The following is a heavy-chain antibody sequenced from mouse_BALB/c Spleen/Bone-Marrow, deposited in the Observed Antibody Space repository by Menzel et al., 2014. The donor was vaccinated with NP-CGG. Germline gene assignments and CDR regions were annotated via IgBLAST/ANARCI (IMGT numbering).Heavy chain of an antibody. V-gene: IGHV14-3*02. Sequence: EVQLQESGAELVKPGASVKLSCTASGLNIKDTYMHWVQPRPEQGLEWIGRIDPANGNTKYDPNFQGKAPITADTSTNTAYLPLSSLTSEDTAVYYCARVKLWSYAMDYWGQGTSVTVSS. CDR2: IDPANGNT. CDR3: ARVKLWSYAMDY. D-gene: IGHD1-1*02. J-gene: IGHJ4*01. CDR1: GLNIKDTY.